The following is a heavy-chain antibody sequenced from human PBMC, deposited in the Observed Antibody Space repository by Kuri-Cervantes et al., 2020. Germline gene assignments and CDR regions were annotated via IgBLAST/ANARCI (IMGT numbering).Heavy chain of an antibody. CDR1: GFSIRGYT. D-gene: IGHD3-3*01. CDR2: IGGSGQYI. CDR3: ARGFHDFWSGYSHGAFDY. Sequence: GGSLRLSCSASGFSIRGYTLNWVRQAPGKGLEWVSSIGGSGQYIYYADSMKGRFTISRDNARESLFLEMNSLRVEDTAVYYCARGFHDFWSGYSHGAFDYWGQGTLVTVSS. V-gene: IGHV3-21*01. J-gene: IGHJ4*02.